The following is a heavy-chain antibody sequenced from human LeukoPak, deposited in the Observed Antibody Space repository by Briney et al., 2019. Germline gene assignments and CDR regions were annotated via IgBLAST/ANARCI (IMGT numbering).Heavy chain of an antibody. V-gene: IGHV3-23*01. D-gene: IGHD3-22*01. CDR1: RFTFSSYA. CDR3: AIMHPYYDGSGYWVQ. J-gene: IGHJ4*02. CDR2: ISTSRGMS. Sequence: GESLRLFCAASRFTFSSYAMSWVRQAPGKGVEGVIGISTSRGMSSYPDSMKGRFTISRHNQRNSLYMQMNSLRAEYTALYYCAIMHPYYDGSGYWVQWGQGTLVTVSS.